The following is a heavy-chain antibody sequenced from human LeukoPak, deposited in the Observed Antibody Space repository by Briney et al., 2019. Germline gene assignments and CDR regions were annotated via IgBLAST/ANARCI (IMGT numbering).Heavy chain of an antibody. CDR1: GGSISSSSHF. CDR2: IYYRGTT. D-gene: IGHD3-9*01. Sequence: SETLSLTCTVSGGSISSSSHFWGWIRQPPGKGLEWIGTIYYRGTTYYSQSLKSRVTISVDTSKNQFSLKLRSVTAADTAVYYCARGLYDILTGYYLHFDYWGQGTLGTVSS. J-gene: IGHJ4*02. CDR3: ARGLYDILTGYYLHFDY. V-gene: IGHV4-39*01.